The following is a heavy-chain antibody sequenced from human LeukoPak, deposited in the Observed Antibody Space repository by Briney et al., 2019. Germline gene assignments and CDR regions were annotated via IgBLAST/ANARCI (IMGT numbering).Heavy chain of an antibody. D-gene: IGHD5-24*01. CDR1: GSSISSHC. V-gene: IGHV4-59*11. Sequence: PETLSLTCTVSGSSISSHCWSWIRQPPGKGLEWIGYIYYSGSTNYNPSLKSRVTTSVDTSKNQFSLKLSSVTAADTAVYYCARWLQPYFDYWGQGTLVTVSS. CDR3: ARWLQPYFDY. J-gene: IGHJ4*02. CDR2: IYYSGST.